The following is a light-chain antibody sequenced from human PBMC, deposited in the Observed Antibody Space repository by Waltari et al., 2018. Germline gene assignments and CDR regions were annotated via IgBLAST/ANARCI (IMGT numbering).Light chain of an antibody. J-gene: IGLJ3*02. CDR3: QTGGHGTWV. CDR2: VNSDGSH. Sequence: QLVLTQSPSASASLGASVKLTCTRSSGHSSNVIAWLQQRPEKGPRYLMKVNSDGSHSKGDEIPDRFSGSSSGAERYLTISNLQSEDEADYFCQTGGHGTWVFGGGTTLTVL. V-gene: IGLV4-69*01. CDR1: SGHSSNV.